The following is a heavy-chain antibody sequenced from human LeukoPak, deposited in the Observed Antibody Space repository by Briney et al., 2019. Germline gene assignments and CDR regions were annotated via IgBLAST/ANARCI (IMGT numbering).Heavy chain of an antibody. D-gene: IGHD6-6*01. CDR2: ISSSGSTI. CDR3: ARDVGTSSNWYDP. V-gene: IGHV3-11*04. CDR1: GFTFSDYY. Sequence: PGGSLRLSCAASGFTFSDYYMSWIRQAPGKGLEWVSYISSSGSTICYADSVRGRFTISRDNTKNSLFLQVNSLRAEDTAIYYCARDVGTSSNWYDPWGQGTLVAVSS. J-gene: IGHJ5*02.